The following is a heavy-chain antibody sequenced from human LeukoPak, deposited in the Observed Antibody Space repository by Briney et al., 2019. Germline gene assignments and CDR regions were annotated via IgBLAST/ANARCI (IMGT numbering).Heavy chain of an antibody. J-gene: IGHJ6*03. Sequence: PGGSLRLSCAASGFTFSSYAMSWVRQAPGKGLEWVSAISGSGGSTYYADSVKGRFTISGDNSKNMLYLQVNSVTADDTAVYYCAKDPGDSVRGYYMDVWGKGTTVIVSS. D-gene: IGHD1-26*01. CDR2: ISGSGGST. CDR1: GFTFSSYA. CDR3: AKDPGDSVRGYYMDV. V-gene: IGHV3-23*01.